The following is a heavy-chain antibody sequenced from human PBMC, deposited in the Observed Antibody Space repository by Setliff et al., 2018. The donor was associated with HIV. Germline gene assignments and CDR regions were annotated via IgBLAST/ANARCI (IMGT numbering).Heavy chain of an antibody. CDR3: AGGEFYCGTDCYWSSFDY. Sequence: SETLSLTCTVSGGSFRRYYWSWIRQSPGKGLEWLGYIFTGGTTKYNPSLESRVTISVDTSRNQFSLRLSSVTAADTAVYYCAGGEFYCGTDCYWSSFDYWGQGILVTVS. J-gene: IGHJ4*02. CDR1: GGSFRRYY. CDR2: IFTGGTT. V-gene: IGHV4-4*08. D-gene: IGHD2-21*02.